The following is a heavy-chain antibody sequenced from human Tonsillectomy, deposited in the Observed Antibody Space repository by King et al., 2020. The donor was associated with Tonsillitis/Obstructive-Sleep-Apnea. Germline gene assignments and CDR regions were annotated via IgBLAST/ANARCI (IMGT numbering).Heavy chain of an antibody. J-gene: IGHJ2*01. V-gene: IGHV4-61*01. CDR1: GGSVSSGSYY. Sequence: VQLQESGPELVKPSETLSLTCTVSGGSVSSGSYYWSWIRQPPGKGLEWIGYIYYSGSTNYNPSLKSRVTISVDTSKNQFSLKLSSVTAADTAVYYCARGLVGPAAIRIYWYFDLWGRGTLVTVSS. CDR2: IYYSGST. D-gene: IGHD2-2*02. CDR3: ARGLVGPAAIRIYWYFDL.